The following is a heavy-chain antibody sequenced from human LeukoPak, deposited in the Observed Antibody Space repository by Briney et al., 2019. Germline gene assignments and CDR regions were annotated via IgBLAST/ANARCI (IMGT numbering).Heavy chain of an antibody. J-gene: IGHJ4*02. CDR2: IKSKTDGGTT. V-gene: IGHV3-15*01. CDR3: TTVKSMLPFD. Sequence: WGSLRLSCAASEFTFSNAWMSWVRQAPGKGLEWAGRIKSKTDGGTTDYAAPVKGRFTISRDDSKNTLYLQMNSLKTEDTAVYYCTTVKSMLPFDWGQGTLVTVSS. CDR1: EFTFSNAW. D-gene: IGHD2/OR15-2a*01.